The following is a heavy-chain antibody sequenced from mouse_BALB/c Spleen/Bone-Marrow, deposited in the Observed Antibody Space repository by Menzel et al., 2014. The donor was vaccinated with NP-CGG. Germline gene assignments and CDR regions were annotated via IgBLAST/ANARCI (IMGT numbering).Heavy chain of an antibody. CDR2: INSNGGST. CDR1: GFTFSSYG. J-gene: IGHJ3*01. Sequence: EVHLVESGGGLVQPGGSLKLSCAASGFTFSSYGMSWVRQTPDKRLELVATINSNGGSTYYPDSVKGRFTISRDNAKNTLYLQMSSLKSEDTAMYYCARENDYDYDGAWFAYWGQGTLVTVSA. V-gene: IGHV5-6-3*01. CDR3: ARENDYDYDGAWFAY. D-gene: IGHD2-4*01.